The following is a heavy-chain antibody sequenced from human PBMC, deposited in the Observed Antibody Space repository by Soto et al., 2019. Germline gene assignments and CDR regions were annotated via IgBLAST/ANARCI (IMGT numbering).Heavy chain of an antibody. CDR2: IYHSGST. J-gene: IGHJ4*02. V-gene: IGHV4-30-2*02. D-gene: IGHD3-10*01. CDR1: GGSISSGGYS. Sequence: PSETLSLTCAVSGGSISSGGYSWSWIRQPPGKGLEWIGYIYHSGSTYYNPSLKSRVTISADTSKNQFSLKLSSVTAADTAVYYCAGGPTWYYYAAGGQGTLVTVSS. CDR3: AGGPTWYYYAA.